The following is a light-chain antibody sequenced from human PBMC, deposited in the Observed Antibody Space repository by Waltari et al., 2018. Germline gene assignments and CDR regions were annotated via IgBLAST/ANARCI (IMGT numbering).Light chain of an antibody. CDR2: GAS. CDR1: QDIGND. V-gene: IGKV1-6*01. J-gene: IGKJ4*01. Sequence: AIQMTQSPSSLSASIGDRVTIVCRASQDIGNDLGWYQQKSGKAPKLLVYGASNLQSGVRSRCRGSGSGSEFTLTISRLQPEDFATYFCLQDETYPLTFGGGTKVDIK. CDR3: LQDETYPLT.